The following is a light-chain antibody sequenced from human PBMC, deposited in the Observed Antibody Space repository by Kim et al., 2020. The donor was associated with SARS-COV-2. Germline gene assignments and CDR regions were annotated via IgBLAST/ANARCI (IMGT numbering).Light chain of an antibody. CDR3: QHTYNWPRT. J-gene: IGKJ4*01. CDR1: QSVNNK. V-gene: IGKV3-15*01. CDR2: DTF. Sequence: VSPGERATLSCRASQSVNNKLVWYQKKPGQAPRLLIYDTFTRATGIPARFSGSGSGTEFTLTISSLQSEDFAVYYCQHTYNWPRTFGGGTKVDIK.